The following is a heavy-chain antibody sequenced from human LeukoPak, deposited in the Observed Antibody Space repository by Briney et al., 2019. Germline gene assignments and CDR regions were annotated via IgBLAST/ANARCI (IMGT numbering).Heavy chain of an antibody. CDR1: GYAFIRYP. CDR2: ISTYNGDT. J-gene: IGHJ4*02. CDR3: ARERDTVLAPYFDY. Sequence: GASVKVSCKASGYAFIRYPIIWVRQAPGQGLEWMGWISTYNGDTTYAQKFQDRVSMTTDTSTGTVSMELRSLRSDDTAVYYCARERDTVLAPYFDYWAQGTLVTVSP. V-gene: IGHV1-18*01. D-gene: IGHD3-3*01.